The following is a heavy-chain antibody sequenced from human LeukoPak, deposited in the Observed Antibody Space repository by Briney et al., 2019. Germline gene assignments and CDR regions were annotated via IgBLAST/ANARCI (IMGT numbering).Heavy chain of an antibody. J-gene: IGHJ4*02. Sequence: GGSLRLSCAASGFTFSSYEMNWVRQAPGKGLEWVSYISSSGSTIYYADSVKGRFTISRDNAKNSLYLQMNSLRAEDTAVYYCARGPFYDFWSGYTGIVDYWGQGTLVTVSS. CDR1: GFTFSSYE. CDR3: ARGPFYDFWSGYTGIVDY. D-gene: IGHD3-3*01. CDR2: ISSSGSTI. V-gene: IGHV3-48*03.